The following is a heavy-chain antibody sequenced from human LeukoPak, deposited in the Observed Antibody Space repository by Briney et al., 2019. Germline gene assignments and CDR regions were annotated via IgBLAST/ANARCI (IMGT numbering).Heavy chain of an antibody. CDR2: INQDGGEK. CDR1: GFTFSNYW. V-gene: IGHV3-7*05. CDR3: ARVRVSSYYGMDI. D-gene: IGHD2/OR15-2a*01. Sequence: GGSLRLSCAASGFTFSNYWMSWVRQAPGKGLEYVANINQDGGEKYYVDSVKGRFTISRDNAKNSLYLQMSSLRAEDTAVYYCARVRVSSYYGMDIWGQGTTVTVSS. J-gene: IGHJ6*02.